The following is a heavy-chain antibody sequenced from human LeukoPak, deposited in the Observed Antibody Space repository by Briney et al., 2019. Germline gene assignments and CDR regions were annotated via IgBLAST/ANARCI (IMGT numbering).Heavy chain of an antibody. V-gene: IGHV3-23*01. CDR1: GFTFNIHA. D-gene: IGHD7-27*01. CDR2: ISPNGDTT. CDR3: ARNWGLDY. Sequence: RGSLRLSCAASGFTFNIHAMTWARQAPGRGLEWVSVISPNGDTTFYADSVKGRFTISRDNSKNMVFLQMDSLGAEDMAVYYCARNWGLDYWGQGTLVTVSS. J-gene: IGHJ4*02.